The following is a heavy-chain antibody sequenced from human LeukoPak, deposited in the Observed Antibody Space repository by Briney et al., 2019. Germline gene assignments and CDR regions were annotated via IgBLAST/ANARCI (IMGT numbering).Heavy chain of an antibody. V-gene: IGHV1-2*02. J-gene: IGHJ6*03. CDR2: INPNSGGT. CDR1: GYTFTGYY. D-gene: IGHD3-10*01. CDR3: ARGLGVDYYYYYYMDV. Sequence: RRASVKVSCKASGYTFTGYYMHWVRQAPGQGLEWMGWINPNSGGTNYAQKFQGRVTMTRDTSISTAYMELSRLRSDDTAVYYCARGLGVDYYYYYYMDVWGKGTTVTISS.